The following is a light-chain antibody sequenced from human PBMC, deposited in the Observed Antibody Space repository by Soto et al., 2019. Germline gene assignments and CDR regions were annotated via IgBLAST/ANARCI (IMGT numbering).Light chain of an antibody. CDR1: SSDIGGHHS. CDR2: EVS. CDR3: SSYTSTSSYV. V-gene: IGLV2-14*01. Sequence: QPALTQPASVSGSPGQSLTISCTGTSSDIGGHHSVSWYQQHRGKAPKLLIYEVSYRASGVSDRFSGSKSGNTASLTISGLQAEDEADYSCSSYTSTSSYVFGTGTKVTVL. J-gene: IGLJ1*01.